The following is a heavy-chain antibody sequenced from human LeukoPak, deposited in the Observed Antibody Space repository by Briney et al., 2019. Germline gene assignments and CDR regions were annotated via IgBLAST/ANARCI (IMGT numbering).Heavy chain of an antibody. CDR1: GFTFSTYW. J-gene: IGHJ4*02. Sequence: HPGGSLRLSCAASGFTFSTYWVKWVRQAPGKGLEWVASIKEDGSDKYHVDSVKGRFSISRDNAKNSLYLQMNSLRTEDTAVYYCAKGGHYNFDYWGQGTLVTVSS. CDR2: IKEDGSDK. D-gene: IGHD4-11*01. V-gene: IGHV3-7*01. CDR3: AKGGHYNFDY.